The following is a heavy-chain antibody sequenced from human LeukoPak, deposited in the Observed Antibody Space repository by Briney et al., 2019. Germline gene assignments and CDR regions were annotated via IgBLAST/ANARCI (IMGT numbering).Heavy chain of an antibody. CDR2: IYHSGST. Sequence: SETLSLTCTVANYSIRSNYYWGWIRQPPGKGLEWIGSIYHSGSTYYNPSLKSRVTISVDTSNNQFSLRLSSVTAADTAVYYCAREDSRKASFDYWGQGTLVTVSS. CDR3: AREDSRKASFDY. CDR1: NYSIRSNYY. J-gene: IGHJ4*02. V-gene: IGHV4-38-2*02. D-gene: IGHD6-13*01.